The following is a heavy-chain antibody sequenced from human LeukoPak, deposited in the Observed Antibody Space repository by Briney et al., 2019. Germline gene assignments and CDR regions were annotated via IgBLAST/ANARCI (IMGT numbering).Heavy chain of an antibody. V-gene: IGHV4-39*01. CDR2: IYYSGST. CDR3: ARRGGGYSYGLFDY. D-gene: IGHD5-18*01. Sequence: TSETLSLTCTVSGGSISSSSYYWGWIRQPPGKGLEWIGSIYYSGSTYYNPSLKSRVTIPVDTSKNQFSLKLSSVTAADTAVYYCARRGGGYSYGLFDYWGQGTLVTVSS. CDR1: GGSISSSSYY. J-gene: IGHJ4*02.